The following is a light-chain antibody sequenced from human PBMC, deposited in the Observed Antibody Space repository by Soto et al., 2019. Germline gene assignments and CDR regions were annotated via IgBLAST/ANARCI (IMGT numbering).Light chain of an antibody. V-gene: IGLV2-14*01. CDR3: CSYTSSDTHLV. CDR2: EVI. Sequence: QPVLTQPASVSGSPGQSITISCTGSSSDVGGYNYVSWYQQHPGKAPKLMIYEVINRPSGVSSRFSGSKSGNTASLTISGLQAEDEADYYCCSYTSSDTHLVFGGGTKLTVL. J-gene: IGLJ3*02. CDR1: SSDVGGYNY.